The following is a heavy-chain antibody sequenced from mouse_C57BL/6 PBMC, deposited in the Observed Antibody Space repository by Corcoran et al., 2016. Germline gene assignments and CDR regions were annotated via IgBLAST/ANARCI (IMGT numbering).Heavy chain of an antibody. CDR1: GYSITSGYY. J-gene: IGHJ4*01. V-gene: IGHV3-6*01. CDR3: AGLYPGGYYYAMDY. Sequence: DVQLQESGPGLVKPSQSLSLTCSVTGYSITSGYYWNWLRQFPGNKLEWLGYISYDGSNNYNPSLKNRISITRDTSKNQFFLKLNSVTTEDTATYYWAGLYPGGYYYAMDYWCQGTSVTVSS. CDR2: ISYDGSN. D-gene: IGHD6-1*01.